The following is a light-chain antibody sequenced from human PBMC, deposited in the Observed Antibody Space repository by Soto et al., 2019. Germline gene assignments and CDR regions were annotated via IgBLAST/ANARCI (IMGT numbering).Light chain of an antibody. CDR1: QSVSNNY. Sequence: EIVLTQSPGTLSLSPGERATLSCRAGQSVSNNYLAWYQQKPGQAPRLLIYGASNRATGIPDRFSGSGSGTDFTLTISRLEPEDFAVYCCQQRSNWPPITFGQGTRLEI. CDR2: GAS. V-gene: IGKV3D-20*02. J-gene: IGKJ5*01. CDR3: QQRSNWPPIT.